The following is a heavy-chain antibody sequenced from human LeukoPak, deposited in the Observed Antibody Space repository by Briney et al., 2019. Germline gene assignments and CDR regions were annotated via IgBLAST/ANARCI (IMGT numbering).Heavy chain of an antibody. CDR3: AKVYWYGSGSFIFDY. J-gene: IGHJ4*02. V-gene: IGHV3-23*01. CDR2: ISDGADNT. CDR1: GFTFSSYA. D-gene: IGHD3-10*01. Sequence: GGSLRLSCAASGFTFSSYAMSWVRQAPGKGLEWVSSISDGADNTYYADSVKGRFTISRDNSKNTPFLQMNSLGAEDTAVYYCAKVYWYGSGSFIFDYWGQGTLVTVSS.